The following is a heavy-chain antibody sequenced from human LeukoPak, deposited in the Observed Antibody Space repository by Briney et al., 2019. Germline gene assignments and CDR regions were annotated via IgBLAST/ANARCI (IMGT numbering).Heavy chain of an antibody. J-gene: IGHJ4*02. Sequence: GGSLRLSCAASGFTFSSYSMNWVRQAPGKGLEWVSSISSSGSYIYYADSVKGRFTISRDNAKNSLYLQMNSLRAEDTAVYYCARAQSRIAAAGGGFDYWGQGTLVTVSS. D-gene: IGHD6-13*01. CDR1: GFTFSSYS. V-gene: IGHV3-21*01. CDR2: ISSSGSYI. CDR3: ARAQSRIAAAGGGFDY.